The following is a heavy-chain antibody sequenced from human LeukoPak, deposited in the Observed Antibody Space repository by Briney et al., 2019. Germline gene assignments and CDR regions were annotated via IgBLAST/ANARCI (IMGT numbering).Heavy chain of an antibody. CDR3: ARDSGGSYYDAFDI. Sequence: KPGGSLRLSCAASGFTFSSSSMNWVRQAPGKGLEWVSSISSSSSYIYYADSVKGRFTISRDNAKNSLYLQMNSLRAEDTAVYYCARDSGGSYYDAFDIWGQGTMVTVSS. J-gene: IGHJ3*02. CDR2: ISSSSSYI. D-gene: IGHD1-26*01. CDR1: GFTFSSSS. V-gene: IGHV3-21*01.